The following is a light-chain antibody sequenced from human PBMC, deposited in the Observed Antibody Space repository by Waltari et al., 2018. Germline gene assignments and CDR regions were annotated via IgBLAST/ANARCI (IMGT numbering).Light chain of an antibody. CDR3: SSYAGSKYV. V-gene: IGLV2-8*01. CDR2: EVS. CDR1: SSDVGGYNY. Sequence: QSALTQLPSASGSPGQSVTIPCTGTSSDVGGYNYGSWYPHPPVKAPNLMVYEVSKRPPGVPDRFSGSKSGNTASLTVSGLQAEDEADYFCSSYAGSKYVFGTGTKLTVL. J-gene: IGLJ1*01.